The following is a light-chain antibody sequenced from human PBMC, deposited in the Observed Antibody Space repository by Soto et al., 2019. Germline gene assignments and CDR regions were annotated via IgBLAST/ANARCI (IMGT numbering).Light chain of an antibody. V-gene: IGLV7-43*01. CDR1: TGAVTSGFF. CDR2: STS. Sequence: QTVVTQEPSLTVSPGGTVTLTCASSTGAVTSGFFPTWFQQQPGQAPRALIYSTSKKHSWTPARFSGSLLGGKAALTLSRVQPEDEADYYCLLQYGGARIFGGGTKLTVL. CDR3: LLQYGGARI. J-gene: IGLJ2*01.